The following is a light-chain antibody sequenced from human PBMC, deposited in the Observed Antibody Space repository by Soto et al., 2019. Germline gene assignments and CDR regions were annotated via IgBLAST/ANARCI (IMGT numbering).Light chain of an antibody. CDR2: GAS. CDR1: QRVSTN. CDR3: QQYSDWPPTYT. Sequence: EIVMTQSPVTLSVSPGERVTLSCRASQRVSTNLLWYQQKPGQAPRLLIYGASTRAPGIPGRFSGSGAETEFTLTISNLQSEDFAVYYCQQYSDWPPTYTLGQGTKLEIK. J-gene: IGKJ2*01. V-gene: IGKV3-15*01.